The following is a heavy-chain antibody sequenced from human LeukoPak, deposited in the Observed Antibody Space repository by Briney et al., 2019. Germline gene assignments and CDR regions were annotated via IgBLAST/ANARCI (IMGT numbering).Heavy chain of an antibody. CDR2: MNPNSGNT. J-gene: IGHJ4*02. CDR3: TRGSSGRRDN. V-gene: IGHV1-8*01. CDR1: GYTFTSCD. Sequence: ASVKVSCKASGYTFTSCDINWVRQATGQGHKWMGWMNPNSGNTGYGQSFQGRITMTRDISIGTAYMELSNLTSEDTAIYYCTRGSSGRRDNWGQGTLVTVSA. D-gene: IGHD6-19*01.